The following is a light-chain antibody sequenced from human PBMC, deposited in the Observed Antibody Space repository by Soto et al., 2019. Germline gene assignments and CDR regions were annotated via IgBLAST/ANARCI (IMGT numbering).Light chain of an antibody. V-gene: IGKV1-39*01. Sequence: IQITQSPSSLSPSVGDRVTITCPASQSISSYLNWYQQKPGKAPKLLIYAASSLQSGVPSRFSGSGSGTDFTLTISSLQPEDFATYYCQQSYSTPLTFGGGTKVDIK. CDR2: AAS. J-gene: IGKJ4*01. CDR1: QSISSY. CDR3: QQSYSTPLT.